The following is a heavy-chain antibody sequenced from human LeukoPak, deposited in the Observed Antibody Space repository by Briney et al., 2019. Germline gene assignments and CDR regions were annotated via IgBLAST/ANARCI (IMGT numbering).Heavy chain of an antibody. CDR1: GFTFRNYG. J-gene: IGHJ4*02. Sequence: GRSLRLSCVASGFTFRNYGMHWVRQAQGKGLEWVAVICYDGDNKDYTDSVRGRFTISRDNSKNTLYLQMNSLSAEDTAVYYCARNFQNYYGSGSCYSDLDHWGQGTLVTVSS. V-gene: IGHV3-33*01. CDR3: ARNFQNYYGSGSCYSDLDH. CDR2: ICYDGDNK. D-gene: IGHD3-10*01.